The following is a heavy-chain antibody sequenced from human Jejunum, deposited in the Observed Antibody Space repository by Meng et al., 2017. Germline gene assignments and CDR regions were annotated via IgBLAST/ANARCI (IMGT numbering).Heavy chain of an antibody. D-gene: IGHD1-26*01. CDR3: AGGGLVRSTIGYYVY. J-gene: IGHJ4*02. CDR2: TNYRSKLYI. V-gene: IGHV6-1*01. CDR1: VDSVSSNSTV. Sequence: QIPLQQSAPGLVKPSQTLSLTSSISVDSVSSNSTVWKWIRQSPAKGLEWLGRTNYRSKLYIDYGVSVKSRITINPDTSKNQFSLHLTSVTTEDTAMYYCAGGGLVRSTIGYYVYWGQGTLVTVSS.